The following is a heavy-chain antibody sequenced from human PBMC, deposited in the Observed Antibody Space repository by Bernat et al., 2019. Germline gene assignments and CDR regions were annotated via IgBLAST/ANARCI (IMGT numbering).Heavy chain of an antibody. J-gene: IGHJ4*02. CDR2: INHSGST. Sequence: QVQLQQWGAGLLKPSETLSLTCAVYGGSFSGYYWSWIRQPPGKGLEWIGEINHSGSTNYNASLKSRVTISVDTSKNQFSLKLSSVTAADTAVYYCARGNVRSLIAQQPKFDYWGQGTLVTVSS. D-gene: IGHD6-13*01. CDR3: ARGNVRSLIAQQPKFDY. V-gene: IGHV4-34*01. CDR1: GGSFSGYY.